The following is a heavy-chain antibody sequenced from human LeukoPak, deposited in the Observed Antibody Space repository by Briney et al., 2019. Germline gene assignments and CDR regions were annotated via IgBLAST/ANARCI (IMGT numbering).Heavy chain of an antibody. CDR2: IYPGDSDT. Sequence: GESLKISCKGSGYSFTSYWIGWVRQMPGKGLEWMGIIYPGDSDTRYSPSFQGQVTSSADQSISTAYLQWSSLKASAPAMFSFARHPLSGVDYWGQGNLVTVSS. J-gene: IGHJ4*02. CDR1: GYSFTSYW. V-gene: IGHV5-51*01. CDR3: ARHPLSGVDY. D-gene: IGHD7-27*01.